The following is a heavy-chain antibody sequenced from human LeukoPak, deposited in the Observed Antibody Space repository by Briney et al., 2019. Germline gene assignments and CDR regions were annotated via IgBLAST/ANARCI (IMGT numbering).Heavy chain of an antibody. J-gene: IGHJ5*02. D-gene: IGHD3-10*01. Sequence: PGGTLRLSCAASGFTFSSYGMHWVRQAPGKGLEWVAFIRYDGSNKYYADSVKGRFTISRDNSKNTLYVQMNSLRAEDTALYYCAKDSITMFRGLFSFDPWGRGTLVTVSS. CDR2: IRYDGSNK. CDR1: GFTFSSYG. V-gene: IGHV3-30*02. CDR3: AKDSITMFRGLFSFDP.